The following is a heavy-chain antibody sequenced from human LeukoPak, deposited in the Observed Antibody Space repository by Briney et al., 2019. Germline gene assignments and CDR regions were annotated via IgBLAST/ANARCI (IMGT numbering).Heavy chain of an antibody. D-gene: IGHD6-13*01. V-gene: IGHV3-23*01. Sequence: GGSLRLSCAASGFTFSSYAMSWVRQAPGKGLEWVSAISGSGGSTYYADSVKGRFTISRDNSKNTLYLQMNSLRAEDTAVYYCATLQGIAAAGTGEFDYWGQGTLVTVSS. J-gene: IGHJ4*02. CDR2: ISGSGGST. CDR3: ATLQGIAAAGTGEFDY. CDR1: GFTFSSYA.